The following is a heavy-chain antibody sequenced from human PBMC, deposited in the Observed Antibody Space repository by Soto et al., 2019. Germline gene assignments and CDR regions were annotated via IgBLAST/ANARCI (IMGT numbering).Heavy chain of an antibody. CDR1: GGSISSYY. CDR3: ARRYGGNLDY. CDR2: IYYGRST. V-gene: IGHV4-59*08. Sequence: SETLSLTCTVSGGSISSYYWTWIRQPPGKGLEWIGYIYYGRSTNYNPSLKSRVTISVDTSKNQFSLKLSSVTAADTAVYYCARRYGGNLDYWGQATLVTVFS. D-gene: IGHD1-26*01. J-gene: IGHJ4*02.